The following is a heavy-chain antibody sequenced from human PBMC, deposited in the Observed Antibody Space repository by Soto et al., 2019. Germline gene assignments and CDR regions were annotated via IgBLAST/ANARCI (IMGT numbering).Heavy chain of an antibody. CDR3: ASATVVAATFDF. J-gene: IGHJ4*02. Sequence: EVQLVESGGGLVKPGGSLTLSCAAYGFAFRSYNMHWVRQAPGKGLEWVASISSGSSNIYYADSVKGRFTISRDNAKNSLFLQMDILRAEDSAVYYFASATVVAATFDFWGQGTRVNVSS. CDR2: ISSGSSNI. D-gene: IGHD2-15*01. CDR1: GFAFRSYN. V-gene: IGHV3-21*01.